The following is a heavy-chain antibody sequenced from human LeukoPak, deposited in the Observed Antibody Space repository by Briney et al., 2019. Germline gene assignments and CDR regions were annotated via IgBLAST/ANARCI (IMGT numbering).Heavy chain of an antibody. CDR3: ARDSYGLHY. CDR1: GFTFDDYA. CDR2: ISWNSGSI. D-gene: IGHD3-16*01. Sequence: GGSLRLSCAASGFTFDDYAMHWVRQAPGKGLEWVSGISWNSGSIGYADSVKGRFTISRDNSKNTLNLQMNSLRVEDTAVYYCARDSYGLHYWGQGTLVTVSS. V-gene: IGHV3-9*01. J-gene: IGHJ4*02.